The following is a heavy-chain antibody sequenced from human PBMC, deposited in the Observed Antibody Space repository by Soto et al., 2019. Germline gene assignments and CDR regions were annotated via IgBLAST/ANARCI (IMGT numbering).Heavy chain of an antibody. Sequence: GGSLRLSCAASGFTFSSYAMSWVRQAPGEGLEWVSAISGSGGSTYYAASVKGRFTIFRDNSKNTLYLQMNSLRAEDTAVYYCAKDYLIAGYLDWGQGTLVTVSS. CDR3: AKDYLIAGYLD. CDR2: ISGSGGST. D-gene: IGHD2-21*01. J-gene: IGHJ4*02. V-gene: IGHV3-23*01. CDR1: GFTFSSYA.